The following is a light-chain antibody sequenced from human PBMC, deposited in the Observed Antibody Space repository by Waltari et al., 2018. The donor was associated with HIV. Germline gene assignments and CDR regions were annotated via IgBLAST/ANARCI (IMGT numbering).Light chain of an antibody. V-gene: IGLV1-40*01. CDR2: GAN. Sequence: QSVLTQPPSVSGAPGQRVTISCTGSSNIGAGYDVQWYQQLPGTTPKLLIYGANNRPSGVPDRFSGSKSGASASLAIAGLQAEDEADYYYQSYDNSVSDSVVFGGGTKVTVL. CDR1: SSNIGAGYD. CDR3: QSYDNSVSDSVV. J-gene: IGLJ3*02.